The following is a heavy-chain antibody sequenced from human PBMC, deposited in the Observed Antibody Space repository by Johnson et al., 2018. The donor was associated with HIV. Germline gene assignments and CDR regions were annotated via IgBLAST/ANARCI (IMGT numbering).Heavy chain of an antibody. CDR1: GFTVSSNY. CDR2: IYSGGIT. CDR3: ARDKAVGYSSGWHAFDI. Sequence: EVQLVESGGGLIQPGGSLRLSCAASGFTVSSNYMSWVRQAPGKGLEWVSVIYSGGITYYADSVKGRFTISRDNSKNTLYLQMNSLRAEDTAVYYCARDKAVGYSSGWHAFDIWGQGTMVTVSS. D-gene: IGHD6-19*01. J-gene: IGHJ3*02. V-gene: IGHV3-53*01.